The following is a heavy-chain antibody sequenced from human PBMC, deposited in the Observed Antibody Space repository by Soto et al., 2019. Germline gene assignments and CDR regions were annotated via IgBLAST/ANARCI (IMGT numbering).Heavy chain of an antibody. V-gene: IGHV3-30*18. Sequence: QVHLVESGGGVVQPGRSLRLSCEGSGFSFSNYGIHWVRQAPGKGLEWVAVISHDGNSHHLADSVRGRFTISRDNSKNTVDLLMNSLRPEDTGVYYCAKEGPGGGRHFYYGMDVWGQGTTVTVSS. CDR2: ISHDGNSH. J-gene: IGHJ6*02. CDR3: AKEGPGGGRHFYYGMDV. CDR1: GFSFSNYG. D-gene: IGHD1-26*01.